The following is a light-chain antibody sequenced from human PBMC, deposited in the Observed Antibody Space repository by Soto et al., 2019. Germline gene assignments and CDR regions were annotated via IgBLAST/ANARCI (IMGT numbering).Light chain of an antibody. V-gene: IGKV3-15*01. J-gene: IGKJ5*01. CDR1: QSVSSN. Sequence: MTQTPATLSASVGDRVTITCRSSQSVSSNLAWYQQKPGQAPRLLIYGASTRATGIPARFSGSGSGTEFTLTISSLQSEDFAVYYCQQYNNGPPITFGQGRLLE. CDR2: GAS. CDR3: QQYNNGPPIT.